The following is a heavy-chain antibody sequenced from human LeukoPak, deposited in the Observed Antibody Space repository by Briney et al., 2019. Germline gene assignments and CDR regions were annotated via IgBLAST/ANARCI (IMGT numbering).Heavy chain of an antibody. D-gene: IGHD2-8*01. V-gene: IGHV4-59*08. Sequence: SETLSLTCTVSGGSISSYYWSWIRQPPGKGLEWIGYIYYSGSTNYNPSLKSRVTISVDTSKNQFSLKLSSVTAADTAVYYCARHHLMDFDYWGQGTLVTVSS. CDR3: ARHHLMDFDY. CDR1: GGSISSYY. J-gene: IGHJ4*02. CDR2: IYYSGST.